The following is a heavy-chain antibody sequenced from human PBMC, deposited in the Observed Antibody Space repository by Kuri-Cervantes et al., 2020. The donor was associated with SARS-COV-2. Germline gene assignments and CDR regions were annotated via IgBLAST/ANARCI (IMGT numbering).Heavy chain of an antibody. CDR3: ATTRASAGASGAPNWFDT. J-gene: IGHJ5*02. Sequence: GESLKISCAASGFDFGFRVMSWVRQAPGRGLEWVSSISGGGGDTFFADSVKGRFTISGDNYRRTLYLQMSTLRPEDTAIYYCATTRASAGASGAPNWFDTWGQGTLVTVSS. V-gene: IGHV3-23*01. CDR2: ISGGGGDT. CDR1: GFDFGFRV. D-gene: IGHD4/OR15-4a*01.